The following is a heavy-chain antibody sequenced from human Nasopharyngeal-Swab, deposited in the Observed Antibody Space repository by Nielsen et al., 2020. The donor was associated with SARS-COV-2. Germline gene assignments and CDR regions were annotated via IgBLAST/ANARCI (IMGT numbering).Heavy chain of an antibody. Sequence: GGSLRLSCAASGFTFSNYAMTWVRQAPRKGLEWVSTISGSGGSAYYADSVKGRFTISRDNSKNTLFLQMSSPRAEDTAIYCCAKDGPLIDWLLDFNHFDCWGQGTLVTVSS. CDR2: ISGSGGSA. D-gene: IGHD3-9*01. V-gene: IGHV3-23*01. J-gene: IGHJ4*02. CDR3: AKDGPLIDWLLDFNHFDC. CDR1: GFTFSNYA.